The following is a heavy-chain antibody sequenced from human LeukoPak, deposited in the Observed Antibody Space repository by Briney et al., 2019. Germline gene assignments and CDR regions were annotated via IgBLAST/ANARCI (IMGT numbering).Heavy chain of an antibody. D-gene: IGHD3-22*01. Sequence: GGSLRLSCAASGFTFSSYAMSWVRQAPGKGLVWVSAISGSGGSTYYADSVKGRFTISRDNSKNTLYLQMNSLRAEDTAVYYCAKDDYYDSSGYYSLDYWGQGTLVTVSS. CDR3: AKDDYYDSSGYYSLDY. V-gene: IGHV3-23*01. CDR2: ISGSGGST. CDR1: GFTFSSYA. J-gene: IGHJ4*02.